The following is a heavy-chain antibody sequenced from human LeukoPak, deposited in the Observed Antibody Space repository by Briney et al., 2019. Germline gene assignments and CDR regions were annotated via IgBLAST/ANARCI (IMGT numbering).Heavy chain of an antibody. CDR1: GFTFSSYW. D-gene: IGHD3-22*01. Sequence: PGGSLRLPCAASGFTFSSYWMSWVCQAPGKGLEWVANIKQDGSEMYYVDSVKGRFTISRDNTKNSLFLHMSSLRAEDTAVYFCASSYFDNSLHAYDIWGQGTMVTVSS. CDR3: ASSYFDNSLHAYDI. CDR2: IKQDGSEM. J-gene: IGHJ3*02. V-gene: IGHV3-7*01.